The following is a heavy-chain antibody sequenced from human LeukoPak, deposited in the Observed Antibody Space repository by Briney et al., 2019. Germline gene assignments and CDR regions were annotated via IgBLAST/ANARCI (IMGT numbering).Heavy chain of an antibody. CDR2: ISYDGSNK. V-gene: IGHV3-30*18. D-gene: IGHD2-15*01. CDR3: AKKDDLDY. Sequence: GGARRLSCAAPGFTFGRYGMHWVRPAPGKGLEWVAVISYDGSNKYYADSVKGRFTISRDNSKNTLYLQMNSLRAEDTAVYYCAKKDDLDYWGQGTLVTVSS. CDR1: GFTFGRYG. J-gene: IGHJ4*02.